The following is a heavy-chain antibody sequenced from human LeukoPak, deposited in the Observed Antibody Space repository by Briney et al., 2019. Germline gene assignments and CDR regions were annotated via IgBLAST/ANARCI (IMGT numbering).Heavy chain of an antibody. J-gene: IGHJ4*02. CDR2: ISAYNGNT. CDR1: GYTFTSYG. D-gene: IGHD3-22*01. V-gene: IGHV1-18*01. CDR3: ARDLGRSGMIVVVMPDY. Sequence: ASVKVSCKASGYTFTSYGISWVRQAPGQGLEWMGWISAYNGNTNYAQKLQGRVTMTTDTSTSTAYMELRSLRSDDTAVYYCARDLGRSGMIVVVMPDYWGQGTLVTVSS.